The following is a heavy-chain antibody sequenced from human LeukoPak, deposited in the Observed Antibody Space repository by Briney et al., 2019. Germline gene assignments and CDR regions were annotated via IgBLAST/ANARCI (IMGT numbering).Heavy chain of an antibody. CDR2: TSSSGSTI. D-gene: IGHD4-23*01. CDR1: GFTFSDYY. Sequence: PGGSLRLSCAASGFTFSDYYMSWIRQAPGKGLEWVSYTSSSGSTIYYADSVKGRFTISRDNAKNSLYLQMDSLRAEDTAVYYCARDRVTPYYYYAVDVWGQGTTVTVSS. CDR3: ARDRVTPYYYYAVDV. V-gene: IGHV3-11*01. J-gene: IGHJ6*02.